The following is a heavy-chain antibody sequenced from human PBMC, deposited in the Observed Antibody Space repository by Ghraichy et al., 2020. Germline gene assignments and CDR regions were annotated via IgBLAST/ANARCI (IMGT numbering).Heavy chain of an antibody. D-gene: IGHD5-12*01. CDR1: GFNFNTYA. V-gene: IGHV3-23*01. Sequence: GESLNISCVGSGFNFNTYAMSWVRQAPGKGLEWVSGLDGSGGTLFYGDSVKGRFTISRENSKNTLYLQMNSLRAEDTAVYYCAKDQIYANGRYDAFDFWGRGTTVTVSS. J-gene: IGHJ3*01. CDR3: AKDQIYANGRYDAFDF. CDR2: LDGSGGTL.